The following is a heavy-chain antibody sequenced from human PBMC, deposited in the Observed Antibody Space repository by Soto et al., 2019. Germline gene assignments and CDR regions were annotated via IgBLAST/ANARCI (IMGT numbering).Heavy chain of an antibody. D-gene: IGHD3-22*01. CDR1: GGSVISGSYY. V-gene: IGHV4-61*01. J-gene: IGHJ4*02. CDR3: ARDSYYDSSGYYDVDY. Sequence: PSETLSLTCTVSGGSVISGSYYWSWIRQPPGKGLEWIGYIYYSGSTNYNPSLKSRVTISVDTSKNQFSLKLSSVTAADTAVYYCARDSYYDSSGYYDVDYWGQGTLVTVSS. CDR2: IYYSGST.